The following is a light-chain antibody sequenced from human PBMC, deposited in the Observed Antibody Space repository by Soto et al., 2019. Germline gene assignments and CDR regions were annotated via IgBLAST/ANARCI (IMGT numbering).Light chain of an antibody. CDR1: SSDVGGYNY. V-gene: IGLV2-14*01. CDR2: DVS. J-gene: IGLJ7*01. CDR3: SSYTSISTRV. Sequence: QSVLTQPASVSGSPGQSITISCTGTSSDVGGYNYVSWYQQHPGKAPKLIIYDVSNRPSGVSNGFSGSKSGNTASLTISGLQAEDEDDYHCSSYTSISTRVFGGGTQLTVL.